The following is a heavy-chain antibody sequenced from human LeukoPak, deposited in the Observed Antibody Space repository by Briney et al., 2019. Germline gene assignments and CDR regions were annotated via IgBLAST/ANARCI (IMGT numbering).Heavy chain of an antibody. Sequence: PGGSLRLSCAAPGFTFKNYGMHWVRQAPGKGLEWVAYIRHDGNDEYYVDSVKGRFTVSRDNSKNMMYLQVNSLRAEDTAVYYCAKDADWACDYWGQGTLVTVSS. D-gene: IGHD2-21*01. CDR3: AKDADWACDY. V-gene: IGHV3-30*02. J-gene: IGHJ4*02. CDR2: IRHDGNDE. CDR1: GFTFKNYG.